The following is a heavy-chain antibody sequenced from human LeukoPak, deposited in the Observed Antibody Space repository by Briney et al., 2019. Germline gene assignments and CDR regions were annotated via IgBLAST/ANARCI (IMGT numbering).Heavy chain of an antibody. CDR1: HFTFSHFG. V-gene: IGHV3-33*06. Sequence: GGSLRLSCVASHFTFSHFGMHWVRQAPGKGLEWVAVIWNDGSSQYYADSVKGRFTISRDNSQNTVYLQMNSPRVEDTAVYYCAKDAQRGFDYSNSLEKWGQGTLVIVSS. D-gene: IGHD4-11*01. J-gene: IGHJ4*02. CDR2: IWNDGSSQ. CDR3: AKDAQRGFDYSNSLEK.